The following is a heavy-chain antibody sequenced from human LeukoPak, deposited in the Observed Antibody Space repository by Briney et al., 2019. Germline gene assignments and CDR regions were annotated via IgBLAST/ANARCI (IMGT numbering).Heavy chain of an antibody. CDR1: GFTFSSYA. CDR3: AKTGYDYIWGSYRPTFFDY. V-gene: IGHV3-23*01. J-gene: IGHJ4*02. D-gene: IGHD3-16*02. CDR2: ISGSGGST. Sequence: PGGSLGLSCAASGFTFSSYAMSWVRQAPGKGLEWVSAISGSGGSTYYADSVKGRFTISSDNSKNTLYLQMNSLRAEDTAVYYCAKTGYDYIWGSYRPTFFDYWGQGTLVTVSS.